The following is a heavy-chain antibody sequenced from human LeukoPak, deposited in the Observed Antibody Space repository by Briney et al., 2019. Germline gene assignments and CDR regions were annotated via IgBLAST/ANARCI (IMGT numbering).Heavy chain of an antibody. Sequence: GGSLRLSCAASGFTFSSYGMHWVRQAPGKGLEWVAVIWYDGSNKYYADSVKGRFTISRDNSKNTLYLQMNSPRAEDTAVYYCAKENYYDSSGPDYWGQGTLVTVSS. J-gene: IGHJ4*02. CDR3: AKENYYDSSGPDY. V-gene: IGHV3-33*06. CDR2: IWYDGSNK. CDR1: GFTFSSYG. D-gene: IGHD3-22*01.